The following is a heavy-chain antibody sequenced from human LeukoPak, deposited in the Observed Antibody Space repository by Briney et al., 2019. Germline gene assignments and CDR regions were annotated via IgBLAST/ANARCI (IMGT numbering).Heavy chain of an antibody. D-gene: IGHD6-13*01. CDR3: AKSRYSSSWYLVDY. J-gene: IGHJ4*02. Sequence: GGSLRLSCAASGFTFSSYGMHWVRQAPGKGLEWVAFIRYDGSNKYYADSVKGRFTISRDNSKNTLYLQMNSLRAEDTAVYYCAKSRYSSSWYLVDYWGPGTLVTVSS. CDR2: IRYDGSNK. CDR1: GFTFSSYG. V-gene: IGHV3-30*02.